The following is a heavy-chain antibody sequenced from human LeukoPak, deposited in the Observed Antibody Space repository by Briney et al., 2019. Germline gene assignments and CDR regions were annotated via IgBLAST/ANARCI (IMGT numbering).Heavy chain of an antibody. CDR3: AREYYDSSGRKHAFDT. CDR2: IDPDSGGT. J-gene: IGHJ3*02. Sequence: ASVKVSCKASGYTFTDYYMHWVRQAPGQGLEWMGWIDPDSGGTNYAQKFQGRVMMTRDTSINTAYMELRRLRSDDTAVYYCAREYYDSSGRKHAFDTWGQGTMVTVSS. D-gene: IGHD3-22*01. V-gene: IGHV1-2*02. CDR1: GYTFTDYY.